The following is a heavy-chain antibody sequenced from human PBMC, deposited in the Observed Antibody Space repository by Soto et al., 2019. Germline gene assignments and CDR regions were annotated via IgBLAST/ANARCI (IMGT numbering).Heavy chain of an antibody. Sequence: GSLRLSCAASGFTFSSYGMHWVRQAPGKGLEWVAVISYDGSNKYYADSVKGRFTISRDNSKNTLYLQMNSLRAEDTAVYYCAKGRNYYDSSGYYYYYWGQGTLVTVSS. J-gene: IGHJ4*02. CDR3: AKGRNYYDSSGYYYYY. D-gene: IGHD3-22*01. V-gene: IGHV3-30*18. CDR2: ISYDGSNK. CDR1: GFTFSSYG.